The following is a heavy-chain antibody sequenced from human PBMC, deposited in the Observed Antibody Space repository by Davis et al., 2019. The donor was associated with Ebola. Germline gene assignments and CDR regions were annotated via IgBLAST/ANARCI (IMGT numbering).Heavy chain of an antibody. Sequence: GESLKISCTDSVITFSSYAMTWVRQAPGKGLEWVSAISGSGGSTYYADSVKGRFTISRDNSKKTLYLQMNSLRAEDTAVYYCARDPGYSYGYIINWFDPWGQGTLVTVSS. CDR3: ARDPGYSYGYIINWFDP. CDR2: ISGSGGST. D-gene: IGHD5-18*01. J-gene: IGHJ5*02. CDR1: VITFSSYA. V-gene: IGHV3-23*01.